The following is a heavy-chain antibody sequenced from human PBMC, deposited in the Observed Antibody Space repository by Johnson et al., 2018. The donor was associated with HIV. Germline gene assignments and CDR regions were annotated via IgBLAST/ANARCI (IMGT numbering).Heavy chain of an antibody. Sequence: QVQLVESGGGVVQPGRSLRLSCAASGFTFSSYAMHWVRQAPGKGLEWVAVISYDGSSKYYADSVKGRFTISRDNSKNTLYLQMNSLGAEDTAVYYCAISIPRPGWGDAFDSWGQGTMVTVSS. CDR3: AISIPRPGWGDAFDS. CDR2: ISYDGSSK. V-gene: IGHV3-30*03. J-gene: IGHJ3*02. CDR1: GFTFSSYA. D-gene: IGHD3-16*01.